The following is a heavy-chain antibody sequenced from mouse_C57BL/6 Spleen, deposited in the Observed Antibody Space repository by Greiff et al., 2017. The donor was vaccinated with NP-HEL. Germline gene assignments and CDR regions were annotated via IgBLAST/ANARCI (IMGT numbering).Heavy chain of an antibody. J-gene: IGHJ2*01. V-gene: IGHV1-19*01. D-gene: IGHD1-1*01. CDR2: INPYNGGT. CDR1: GYTFTDYY. Sequence: VQLQQSGPVLVKPGASVKMSCKASGYTFTDYYMNWVKQSHGKSLEWIGVINPYNGGTSYNQKFKGKATLTVDKSSSTAYMELNSLTSEDSAVYYCAYITTVVDYWGQGTTLTVSS. CDR3: AYITTVVDY.